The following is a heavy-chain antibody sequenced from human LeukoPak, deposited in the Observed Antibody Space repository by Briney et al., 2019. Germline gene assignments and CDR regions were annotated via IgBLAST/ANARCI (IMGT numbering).Heavy chain of an antibody. CDR1: GGSISSYY. CDR3: ARVSRRGRSGSGWYLYYFDY. CDR2: IYASGST. V-gene: IGHV4-4*07. J-gene: IGHJ4*02. D-gene: IGHD6-19*01. Sequence: PSETLSLTCTVSGGSISSYYWSWIRQPAGKGLEWIGRIYASGSTNYNPSLKSRVTMSVDTSKNQFSLKLSSVTAADTAVYYCARVSRRGRSGSGWYLYYFDYWGQGTLVTVSS.